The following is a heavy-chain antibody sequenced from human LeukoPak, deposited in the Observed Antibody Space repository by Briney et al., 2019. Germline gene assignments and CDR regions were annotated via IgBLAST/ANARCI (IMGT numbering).Heavy chain of an antibody. J-gene: IGHJ4*02. V-gene: IGHV1-69*13. CDR2: IIPIFGTA. CDR1: GYTFTSYY. D-gene: IGHD2-2*01. CDR3: AREIVVVPAAPLGY. Sequence: SVKVSCKASGYTFTSYYMHWVRQAPGQGLEWMGGIIPIFGTANYAQKFQGRVTITADESTSTAYMELSSLRSEDTAVYYCAREIVVVPAAPLGYWGQGTLVTVSS.